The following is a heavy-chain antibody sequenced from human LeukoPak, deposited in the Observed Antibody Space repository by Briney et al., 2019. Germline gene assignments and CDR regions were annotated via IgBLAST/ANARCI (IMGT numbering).Heavy chain of an antibody. J-gene: IGHJ5*02. V-gene: IGHV5-51*01. Sequence: GESLKISCKCSGYSFTSYWIGWVRQMPGKGLEWMGIIYPGDSDTRYSPSFQGQVTISADKSISTTYLQWSSLKASDTAMYYCARLGIAAAGWFDPWGQGTLVTVSS. CDR2: IYPGDSDT. CDR1: GYSFTSYW. D-gene: IGHD6-13*01. CDR3: ARLGIAAAGWFDP.